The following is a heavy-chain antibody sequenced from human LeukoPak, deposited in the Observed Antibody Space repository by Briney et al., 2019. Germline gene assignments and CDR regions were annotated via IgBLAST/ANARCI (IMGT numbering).Heavy chain of an antibody. V-gene: IGHV1-69*01. CDR2: IIPIFGTA. J-gene: IGHJ3*02. Sequence: SVKVSCXASGGTFSSYAISWVRQAPGQGLEWMGGIIPIFGTANYAQKFQGRVTITADESTSTAYMELSSLRSEDTAVYYCARGGYYYDSSGYIDAFDIWGQGTMVTVSS. CDR3: ARGGYYYDSSGYIDAFDI. D-gene: IGHD3-22*01. CDR1: GGTFSSYA.